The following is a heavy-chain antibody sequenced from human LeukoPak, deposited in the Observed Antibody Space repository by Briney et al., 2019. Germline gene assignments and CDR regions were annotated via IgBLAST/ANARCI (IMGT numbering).Heavy chain of an antibody. CDR2: IIPIFGTA. CDR1: GGTFISYA. V-gene: IGHV1-69*05. Sequence: SLTVSFTASGGTFISYAISWVRHAPGQGHGWLGGIIPIFGTANDAQKFQGRVTITTDESTSTAYMELSSLRSEDTAVYYCARDSRQEGIAVAGGDAFDIWGQGTMVTVSS. J-gene: IGHJ3*02. CDR3: ARDSRQEGIAVAGGDAFDI. D-gene: IGHD6-19*01.